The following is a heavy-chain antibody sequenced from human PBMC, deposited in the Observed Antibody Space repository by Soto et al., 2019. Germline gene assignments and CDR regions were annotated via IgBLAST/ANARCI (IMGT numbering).Heavy chain of an antibody. V-gene: IGHV3-74*01. J-gene: IGHJ5*02. CDR3: ATAYYYDSSGWGPWFDP. Sequence: GWSMELSCAASGFTFSSYWMHWVRQAPGKGLVWVSRINSDGSSTSYADSVKGRFTISRDNAKNTLYLQMNSLRAEDTAVYYCATAYYYDSSGWGPWFDPWGQGTLVTVSS. CDR1: GFTFSSYW. D-gene: IGHD3-22*01. CDR2: INSDGSST.